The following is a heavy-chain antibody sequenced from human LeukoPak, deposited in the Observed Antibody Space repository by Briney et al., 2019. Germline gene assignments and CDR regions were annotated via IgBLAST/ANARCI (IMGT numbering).Heavy chain of an antibody. CDR3: ARDPPSTTFFYYYYGMDV. J-gene: IGHJ6*02. CDR1: GFTFSSYA. V-gene: IGHV3-30-3*01. D-gene: IGHD2/OR15-2a*01. Sequence: GGSLRLSCAASGFTFSSYAMPWVRQAPGKGLEWVAVISYDGSNKYYADSVKGRFTISRDNSKNTLYLQMNSLRAEDTAVYYCARDPPSTTFFYYYYGMDVWGQGTTVTVSS. CDR2: ISYDGSNK.